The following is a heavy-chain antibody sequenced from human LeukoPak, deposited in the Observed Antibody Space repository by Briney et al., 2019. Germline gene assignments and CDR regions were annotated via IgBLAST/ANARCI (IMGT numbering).Heavy chain of an antibody. CDR2: FDPEDGET. CDR3: ATLITMVRGVIKLNWFDP. D-gene: IGHD3-10*01. CDR1: GYTLTELS. Sequence: ASVKVSCKVSGYTLTELSMHWVRQAPGKGLEWMGGFDPEDGETIYAQKFQGRVTMTEDTSTDTAYMELSSLRSEDTAVYYCATLITMVRGVIKLNWFDPWGQGTLVTVSS. J-gene: IGHJ5*02. V-gene: IGHV1-24*01.